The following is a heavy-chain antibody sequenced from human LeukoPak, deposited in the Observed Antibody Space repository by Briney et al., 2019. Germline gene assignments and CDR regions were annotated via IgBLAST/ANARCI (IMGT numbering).Heavy chain of an antibody. CDR1: GGSISSGDYY. D-gene: IGHD3-3*01. CDR2: IYTSGST. J-gene: IGHJ6*03. Sequence: SETLSLTCTVSGGSISSGDYYWSWIRQPAGKGLEWIGRIYTSGSTNYNPSLKSRVTMSVDTSKNQFSLKLCSVTAADTAVYYCAREGVLVIQDYYYYYYMDVWGKGTTVTVSS. CDR3: AREGVLVIQDYYYYYYMDV. V-gene: IGHV4-61*02.